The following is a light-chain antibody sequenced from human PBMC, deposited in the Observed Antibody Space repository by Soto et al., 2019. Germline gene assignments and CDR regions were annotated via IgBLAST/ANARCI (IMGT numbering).Light chain of an antibody. V-gene: IGKV3-20*01. CDR2: GAS. CDR3: QQYGSSPYT. Sequence: EILLTQSPGTLSLSPGERATLFCRASQSVRNAYLAWYQQKPGQAPRLLIYGASGRATGIPDRFSGSGSGTDFTLTISRLEPEDFAVYYCQQYGSSPYTFGQGTNLEI. CDR1: QSVRNAY. J-gene: IGKJ2*01.